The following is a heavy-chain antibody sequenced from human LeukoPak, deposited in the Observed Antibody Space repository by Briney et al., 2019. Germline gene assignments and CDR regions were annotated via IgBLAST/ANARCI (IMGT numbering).Heavy chain of an antibody. CDR1: GFTFSSYW. D-gene: IGHD4-23*01. V-gene: IGHV3-7*01. CDR2: IKQDGSER. J-gene: IGHJ4*02. CDR3: ARARKDYGGNSGEFFDY. Sequence: PSGGSLRLSCAASGFTFSSYWMSWVRQAPGKGVEWVANIKQDGSERYYVDSVKGRFTISRDNAKNSLYLQMNSLRAEDTAVYYCARARKDYGGNSGEFFDYWGQGTLVTVSS.